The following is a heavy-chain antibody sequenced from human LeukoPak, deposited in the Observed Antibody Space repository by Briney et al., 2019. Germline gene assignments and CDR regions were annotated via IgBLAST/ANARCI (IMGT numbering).Heavy chain of an antibody. CDR3: ARPPYGGVDY. CDR1: GLTVSSY. Sequence: PGGSLRLSCAASGLTVSSYMSWVRQAPGKGLEWVSVISSGGSLYYADSVKGRFTISRDKAKNTLYLQMNSLRAEDTAVYYCARPPYGGVDYWGQGTLVTVSS. J-gene: IGHJ4*02. V-gene: IGHV3-66*04. CDR2: ISSGGSL. D-gene: IGHD4-23*01.